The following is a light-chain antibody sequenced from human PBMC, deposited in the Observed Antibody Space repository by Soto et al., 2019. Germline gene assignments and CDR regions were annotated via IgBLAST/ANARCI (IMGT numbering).Light chain of an antibody. CDR2: GAS. Sequence: EIVLTHSPGTLSLSPWEIATLSCRASQSVSSSYLAWYQQKPGQAPRLLIYGASTRATDMSGTFSGRGSGTEFTLTISNVRPEDFAVYYCQQYGSSAWTFGQGTKVDIK. J-gene: IGKJ1*01. CDR1: QSVSSSY. V-gene: IGKV3-20*01. CDR3: QQYGSSAWT.